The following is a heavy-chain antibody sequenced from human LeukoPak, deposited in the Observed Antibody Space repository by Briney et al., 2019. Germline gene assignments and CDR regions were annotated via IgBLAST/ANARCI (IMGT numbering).Heavy chain of an antibody. J-gene: IGHJ4*02. CDR3: ARMTGDCGGDCLG. CDR2: ISSSGSTI. V-gene: IGHV3-48*03. D-gene: IGHD2-21*02. CDR1: GFTFSSYE. Sequence: GGSLRLSCAASGFTFSSYEINWVRQAPGKGLEWVSYISSSGSTIYYADSVKGRFTISRDNAKNSLCLQMNSLRAEDTAVYYCARMTGDCGGDCLGWGQGTLVTVSS.